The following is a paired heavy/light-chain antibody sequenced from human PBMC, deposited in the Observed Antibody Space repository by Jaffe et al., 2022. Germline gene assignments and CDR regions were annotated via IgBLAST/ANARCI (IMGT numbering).Heavy chain of an antibody. Sequence: QVQLQESGPGLVKPSETLSLTCTVSGGFISSHYWSWIRQPPGKGLEWIGYIYYSGSTNYNPSLKSRVTISVDTPKNQFSLKLSSVTAADTAVYYCARSGYSYGYATEGDYYYYYMDVWGKGTTVTVSS. CDR2: IYYSGST. J-gene: IGHJ6*03. CDR3: ARSGYSYGYATEGDYYYYYMDV. D-gene: IGHD5-18*01. CDR1: GGFISSHY. V-gene: IGHV4-59*11.
Light chain of an antibody. CDR2: ENY. J-gene: IGLJ2*01. CDR1: SSNIGSNY. V-gene: IGLV1-51*02. CDR3: GTWDSSLSVGV. Sequence: QSVLTQPPSVSAAPGQKVTISCSGSSSNIGSNYVSWYQQLPGTAPKLLIYENYRRPSGIPDRFSGSKSGTSATLGITGLQTGDEADYYCGTWDSSLSVGVFGGGTKLTVL.